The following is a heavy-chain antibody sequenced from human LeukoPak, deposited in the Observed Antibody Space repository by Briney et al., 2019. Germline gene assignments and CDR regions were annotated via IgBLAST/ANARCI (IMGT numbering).Heavy chain of an antibody. J-gene: IGHJ3*02. CDR1: GFTFTDYY. CDR3: AREIVLDDAFDI. V-gene: IGHV3-11*04. Sequence: GGSLRLSCVASGFTFTDYYMTWIRQAPGKGLEWVSYISSSGSTIYYADSVKGRFTISRDNAKNSLYLQMNSLRAEDTAVYYCAREIVLDDAFDIWGQGTMVTVSS. CDR2: ISSSGSTI. D-gene: IGHD2/OR15-2a*01.